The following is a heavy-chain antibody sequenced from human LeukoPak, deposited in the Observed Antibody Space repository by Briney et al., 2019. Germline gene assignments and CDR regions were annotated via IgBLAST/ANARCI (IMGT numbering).Heavy chain of an antibody. CDR1: GYTFTSYG. J-gene: IGHJ5*02. D-gene: IGHD3-22*01. Sequence: ASVKVSCKASGYTFTSYGISWVRQAPGQGLEWMGWISAYNGNTNYAQKLQGRVTMTTDTSTSTAYMELRSLRSDDTAVYYCARSRVGYDSSGYRRDNWFDPWGQGTLVTVSS. V-gene: IGHV1-18*01. CDR3: ARSRVGYDSSGYRRDNWFDP. CDR2: ISAYNGNT.